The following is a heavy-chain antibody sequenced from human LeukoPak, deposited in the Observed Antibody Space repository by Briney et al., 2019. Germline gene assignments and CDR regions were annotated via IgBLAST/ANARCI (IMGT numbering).Heavy chain of an antibody. Sequence: SETLSLTCTVSGGSVSSGSYYWSWIRQPPGKGLEWIGYIYYSGSTNYNPSLKGRVTISVDTSKNQFSLKLSSVTAADTAVYYCARGFWSGYYAWAAYYYYGMDVWGQGTTVTVSS. CDR1: GGSVSSGSYY. V-gene: IGHV4-61*01. CDR2: IYYSGST. D-gene: IGHD3-3*01. CDR3: ARGFWSGYYAWAAYYYYGMDV. J-gene: IGHJ6*02.